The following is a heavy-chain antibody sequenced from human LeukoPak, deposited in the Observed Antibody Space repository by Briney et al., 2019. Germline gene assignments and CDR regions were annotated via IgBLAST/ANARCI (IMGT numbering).Heavy chain of an antibody. Sequence: GGTLRLSCAASGFTFSSYGMSWVRQAPGKGLEWVSAISGSGGSTYYADSVKGRFTISRDNSKNTLYLQMNSLRAEDTAVYYCAKDPRGIAAAGTRYFDYWGQGTLVTVSS. D-gene: IGHD6-13*01. V-gene: IGHV3-23*01. CDR2: ISGSGGST. CDR1: GFTFSSYG. J-gene: IGHJ4*02. CDR3: AKDPRGIAAAGTRYFDY.